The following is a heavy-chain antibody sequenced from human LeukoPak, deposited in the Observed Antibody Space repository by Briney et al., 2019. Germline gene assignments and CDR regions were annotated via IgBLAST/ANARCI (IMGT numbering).Heavy chain of an antibody. CDR3: ARATMATIKVFDY. CDR2: ISPSGDST. D-gene: IGHD5-12*01. CDR1: GYTFTVYS. Sequence: ASVKFSCKAFGYTFTVYSMHWVRQAPGQGPEWMGVISPSGDSTIYAQKFQRRVTITADKPTSTAYMELRSLRSDDTAVYYCARATMATIKVFDYWGQGTLVTVSS. J-gene: IGHJ4*02. V-gene: IGHV1-46*01.